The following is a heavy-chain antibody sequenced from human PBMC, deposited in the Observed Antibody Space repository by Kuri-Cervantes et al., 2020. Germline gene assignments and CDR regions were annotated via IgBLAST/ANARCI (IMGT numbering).Heavy chain of an antibody. V-gene: IGHV4-61*01. J-gene: IGHJ4*02. CDR2: IYYSGST. D-gene: IGHD2-15*01. Sequence: SETLSLTCTVSGGSVSSGSYYWSWIRQPPGKGLEWIGYIYYSGSTNYNPSLKSRVTISVDTSKNQFSLKLSSVTAADTAVYYCAYYHCSGGSCYFDYWGQGTLVTVSS. CDR1: GGSVSSGSYY. CDR3: AYYHCSGGSCYFDY.